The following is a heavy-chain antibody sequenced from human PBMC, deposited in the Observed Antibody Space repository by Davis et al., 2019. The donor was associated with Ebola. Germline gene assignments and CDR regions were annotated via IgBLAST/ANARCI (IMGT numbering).Heavy chain of an antibody. J-gene: IGHJ4*02. Sequence: PGGSLRLSCAASGFTFSSYPMSWVRQAPGKGLEWLSAISGSGVTTYYADSVKGRFTISRDNSKNTVYLQMNSLRVEETAVYYCARGTTYGDHEVSFDFWGQGTLVTVSS. CDR2: ISGSGVTT. CDR3: ARGTTYGDHEVSFDF. CDR1: GFTFSSYP. V-gene: IGHV3-23*01. D-gene: IGHD4-17*01.